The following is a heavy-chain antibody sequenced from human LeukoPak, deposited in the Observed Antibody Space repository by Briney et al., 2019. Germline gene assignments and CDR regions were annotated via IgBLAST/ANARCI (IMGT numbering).Heavy chain of an antibody. V-gene: IGHV3-9*01. J-gene: IGHJ4*02. D-gene: IGHD2-2*01. CDR1: GFTFDDYA. CDR3: AKDACSSTSCSNDY. CDR2: ISWNSGNI. Sequence: PGRSLRLSCAASGFTFDDYAMHWVRQAPGKGLEWVSGISWNSGNIDYADSVKGRFTISRDNAKNSLYLRMNSLRAEDTALYYCAKDACSSTSCSNDYWGQGTLVTVSS.